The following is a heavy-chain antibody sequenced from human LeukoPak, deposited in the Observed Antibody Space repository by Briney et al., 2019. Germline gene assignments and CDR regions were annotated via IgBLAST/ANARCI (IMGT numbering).Heavy chain of an antibody. Sequence: ASVKVSCKASGYTLTGYHMHWVRQAPGQGLEWMGRINPNSGGTNYAQKFQGRVTMTRDTSISTAYMELSRLRSDDTAVYYCAVVGYSSGWYFDYWGQGTLVTVSS. D-gene: IGHD6-19*01. CDR3: AVVGYSSGWYFDY. J-gene: IGHJ4*02. V-gene: IGHV1-2*06. CDR1: GYTLTGYH. CDR2: INPNSGGT.